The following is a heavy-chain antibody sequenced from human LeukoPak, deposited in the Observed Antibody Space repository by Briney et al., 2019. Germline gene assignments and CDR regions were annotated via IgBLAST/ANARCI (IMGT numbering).Heavy chain of an antibody. CDR1: GYTFTSYG. CDR3: ARDYVSEAAALYWFDP. Sequence: ASVKVSCKASGYTFTSYGISWVRQAPGQGLEWMGWINPNSGGTNFAQKFQGRVTMTRDTSISTAYMELSRLRSDDTAVYYCARDYVSEAAALYWFDPWGQGTLVTVSS. J-gene: IGHJ5*02. V-gene: IGHV1-2*02. D-gene: IGHD6-13*01. CDR2: INPNSGGT.